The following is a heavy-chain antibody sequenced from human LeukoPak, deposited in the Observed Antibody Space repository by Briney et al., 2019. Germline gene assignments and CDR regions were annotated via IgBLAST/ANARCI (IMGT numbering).Heavy chain of an antibody. D-gene: IGHD3-22*01. CDR3: ARDRPTYYYDSSGYYDAFDI. Sequence: SETLSLTCAVYGGSFSGYYWSWIRQPPGKGLEWIGYLYYSGSTNYNPSLKSRVTISVDTSKNQFSLKLSSVTAADTAVYYCARDRPTYYYDSSGYYDAFDIWGQGTMVTVSS. V-gene: IGHV4-59*12. CDR2: LYYSGST. J-gene: IGHJ3*02. CDR1: GGSFSGYY.